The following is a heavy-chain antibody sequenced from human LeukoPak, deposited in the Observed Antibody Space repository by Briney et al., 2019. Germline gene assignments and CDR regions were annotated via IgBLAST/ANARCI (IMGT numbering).Heavy chain of an antibody. CDR2: ISYDGSNK. D-gene: IGHD6-19*01. CDR1: GFTFSSYG. CDR3: AKYAKQWLVHDAFDI. Sequence: GGSLRLSCAASGFTFSSYGMHWVRQAPGKGLEWVAVISYDGSNKYYADSVKGRFTISRDNSKNTLYLQMNSRRAEDTAVYYCAKYAKQWLVHDAFDIWGQGTMVTVSS. V-gene: IGHV3-30*18. J-gene: IGHJ3*02.